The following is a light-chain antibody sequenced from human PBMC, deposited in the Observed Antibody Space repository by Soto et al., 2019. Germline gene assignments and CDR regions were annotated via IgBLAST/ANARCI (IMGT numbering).Light chain of an antibody. CDR2: GAS. CDR3: QQYGSSRT. Sequence: EIVLTQAAASLSLSPGESATLSCRASQSVDSYLVWYQQKPGQAPRLLIHGASNRATGIPDRFSGSGSGTDFTLTISILAPEDFAVYYCQQYGSSRTFGQGTKVDI. CDR1: QSVDSY. J-gene: IGKJ1*01. V-gene: IGKV3-20*01.